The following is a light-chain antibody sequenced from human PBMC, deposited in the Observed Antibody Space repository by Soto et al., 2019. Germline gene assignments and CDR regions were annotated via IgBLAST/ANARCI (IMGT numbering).Light chain of an antibody. V-gene: IGLV2-14*01. J-gene: IGLJ2*01. CDR3: SSYTSSSVV. CDR2: DVS. Sequence: LTQPASVSGSPGQSITISCTGTSSDVGGYNYVSWYQQHPGKALKLMIYDVSNRPSGGSNRFSGSKSGNTASLTIFGLQAEDEADYYCSSYTSSSVVFGGGTQLTVL. CDR1: SSDVGGYNY.